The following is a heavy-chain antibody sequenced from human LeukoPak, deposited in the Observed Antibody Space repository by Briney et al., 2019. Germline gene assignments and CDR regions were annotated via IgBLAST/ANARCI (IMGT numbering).Heavy chain of an antibody. CDR3: ERVGGKYSSSGH. CDR1: GLTFSSYW. J-gene: IGHJ4*02. D-gene: IGHD6-6*01. CDR2: IKQDGSEK. V-gene: IGHV3-7*01. Sequence: GGSLRLSCAASGLTFSSYWIGWARQQPRKGLEWVANIKQDGSEKYYVDSVKGRFIISRDNTKNSLYLQMNSLRAEDTAVYYCERVGGKYSSSGHWGQGTLVTVSS.